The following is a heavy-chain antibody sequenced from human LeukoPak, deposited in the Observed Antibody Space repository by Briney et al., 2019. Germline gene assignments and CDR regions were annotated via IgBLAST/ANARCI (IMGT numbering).Heavy chain of an antibody. CDR2: ISAYNGDT. Sequence: ASVKVSCKASGYAFKTYSFTWVRQAPGQGLEWMGRISAYNGDTNYAQKFQGRVALTADTLTRTGYMELTSLRSDDTAVYYCAFRGVIPNYFDYWGQGSLVTVSS. CDR1: GYAFKTYS. D-gene: IGHD3-10*01. J-gene: IGHJ4*02. CDR3: AFRGVIPNYFDY. V-gene: IGHV1-18*01.